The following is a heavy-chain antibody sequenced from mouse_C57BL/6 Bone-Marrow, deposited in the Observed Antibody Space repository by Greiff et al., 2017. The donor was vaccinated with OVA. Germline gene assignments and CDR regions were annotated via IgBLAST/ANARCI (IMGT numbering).Heavy chain of an antibody. D-gene: IGHD2-1*01. V-gene: IGHV1-81*01. CDR3: ARAGNYLYYYAMDY. CDR2: IYPRSGNT. CDR1: GYTFTSYG. Sequence: VQVVESGAELARPGASVKLSCKASGYTFTSYGISWVKQRTGQGLEWIGEIYPRSGNTYYNEKFKGKATLTADKSSSTAYMELRSLTSEDSAVYFCARAGNYLYYYAMDYWGQGTSVTVSS. J-gene: IGHJ4*01.